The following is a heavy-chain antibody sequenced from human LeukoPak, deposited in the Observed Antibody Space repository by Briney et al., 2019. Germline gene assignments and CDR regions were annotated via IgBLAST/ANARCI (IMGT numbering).Heavy chain of an antibody. D-gene: IGHD3-10*01. CDR1: GLTLSSYW. CDR3: AELTSMVEQY. J-gene: IGHJ4*02. V-gene: IGHV3-74*01. Sequence: PGGSLRLSCAASGLTLSSYWMHWVRQAPGKGLVWVSRINSDGSSTRYADSGKGRFTISRDNAKNTLYLQMNSLRAEDTAVYYCAELTSMVEQYWGQGTLVTVSS. CDR2: INSDGSST.